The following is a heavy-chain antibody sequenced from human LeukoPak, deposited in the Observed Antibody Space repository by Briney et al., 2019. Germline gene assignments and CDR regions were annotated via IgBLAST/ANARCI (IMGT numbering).Heavy chain of an antibody. J-gene: IGHJ5*02. D-gene: IGHD3-3*01. CDR3: TTANFWSGYLLT. V-gene: IGHV3-15*01. CDR2: IKSKAYDETT. CDR1: GFTFSNAW. Sequence: PXGSLRLSCAASGFTFSNAWMNWVRQAPGEGLEWVGHIKSKAYDETTDYAAPVKGRFTISRDDSRNTMYLQMNSLKTEDTAVYYCTTANFWSGYLLTWGQGTLVTVSS.